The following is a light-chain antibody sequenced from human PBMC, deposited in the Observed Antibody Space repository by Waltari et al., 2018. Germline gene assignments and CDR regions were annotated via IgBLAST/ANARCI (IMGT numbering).Light chain of an antibody. CDR3: QQYKSYSPYT. CDR1: ESISSW. J-gene: IGKJ2*01. CDR2: RAS. Sequence: DIQMTQSPSTLSASVGDRVTITCRASESISSWLAWYQQTPGKAPELLIYRASNLEGGVPSRFSGSGSGTEFTLTISSLQPEDFATYYCQQYKSYSPYTFGQGTKLDIK. V-gene: IGKV1-5*03.